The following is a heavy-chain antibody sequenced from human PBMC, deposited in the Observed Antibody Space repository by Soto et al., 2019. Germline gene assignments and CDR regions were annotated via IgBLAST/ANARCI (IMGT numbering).Heavy chain of an antibody. CDR3: TRSLIVGAIPFDH. V-gene: IGHV3-73*01. CDR2: VRSKTNSYAT. J-gene: IGHJ4*02. Sequence: PGGSLRLFCSASGFTFIVSSMHWFRQAPGKGLEWVGHVRSKTNSYATAYAASVKGRFTVSRDDSKNMAYLQMNSLTTDDTAVYYCTRSLIVGAIPFDHWGQGTLVTVSS. CDR1: GFTFIVSS. D-gene: IGHD1-26*01.